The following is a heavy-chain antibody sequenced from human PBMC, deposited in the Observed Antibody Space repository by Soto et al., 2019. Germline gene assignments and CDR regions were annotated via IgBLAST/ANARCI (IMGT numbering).Heavy chain of an antibody. CDR3: TTLHSIAVAGTNWFDP. Sequence: EVQLVESGGGLVQPGGSLKLSCAASGFTFSGSAMHWVRQASGKGLEWVGRIRSKANSYATAYAASVKGRFTISRDDSKNTAYLQMNSLKTEDTAVYYCTTLHSIAVAGTNWFDPWGQGTLFTVSS. D-gene: IGHD6-19*01. CDR2: IRSKANSYAT. J-gene: IGHJ5*02. V-gene: IGHV3-73*02. CDR1: GFTFSGSA.